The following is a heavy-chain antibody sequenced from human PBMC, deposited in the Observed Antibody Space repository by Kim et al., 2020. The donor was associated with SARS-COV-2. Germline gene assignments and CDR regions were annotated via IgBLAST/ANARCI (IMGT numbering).Heavy chain of an antibody. V-gene: IGHV3-13*04. D-gene: IGHD4-17*01. CDR2: IGTAGDT. Sequence: GGSLRLSCAASGFTFSSYDMHWVRQATGKGLEWVSAIGTAGDTYYPGSVKGRFTISRENAKNSLYLQMNSLRAGDTAVYYCARAGLGHYGDYLLGGMDVWGQGTTVTVSS. CDR1: GFTFSSYD. J-gene: IGHJ6*02. CDR3: ARAGLGHYGDYLLGGMDV.